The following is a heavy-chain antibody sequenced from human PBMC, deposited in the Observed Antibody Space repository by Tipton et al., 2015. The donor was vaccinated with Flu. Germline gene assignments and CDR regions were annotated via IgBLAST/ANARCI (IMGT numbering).Heavy chain of an antibody. CDR1: GITLSSYW. D-gene: IGHD6-6*01. CDR3: ARAVGSSSSY. V-gene: IGHV3-7*01. CDR2: IKQDGSDK. J-gene: IGHJ4*02. Sequence: SLRLSCAASGITLSSYWMSWVRQAPGKGLEWVANIKQDGSDKYYVDSVKGRFTISRDNAKNSLYLQMNSLRAEDTAVYYCARAVGSSSSYWGQGTLVTVSS.